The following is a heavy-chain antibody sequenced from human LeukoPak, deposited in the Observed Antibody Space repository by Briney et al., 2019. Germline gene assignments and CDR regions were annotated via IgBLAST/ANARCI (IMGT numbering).Heavy chain of an antibody. J-gene: IGHJ4*02. D-gene: IGHD6-19*01. CDR2: INHSGST. CDR1: GGSFSGYY. V-gene: IGHV4-34*01. Sequence: PSETLSLTCAVYGGSFSGYYWSWIRQPPGRGLEWIGEINHSGSTNYNPSLKSRVTISVDTSKNQFSLKLSSVTAADTAVYYCARIFFGGSGWYTKVGYFDYWGQGTLVTVS. CDR3: ARIFFGGSGWYTKVGYFDY.